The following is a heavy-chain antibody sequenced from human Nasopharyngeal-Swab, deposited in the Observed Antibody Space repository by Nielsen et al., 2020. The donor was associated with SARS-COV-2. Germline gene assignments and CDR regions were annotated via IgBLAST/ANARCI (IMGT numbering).Heavy chain of an antibody. CDR2: ISSSGTDT. Sequence: GGSLRLSCAVSGLPFNNYAVTWVRQAPGKGLEWVSIISSSGTDTYYADYVKGPFTISRDNSKNTLYLQMNSLRAEDSAIYYCAKSRGDTTMAHYYYYLDVWGKRTTVTVSS. V-gene: IGHV3-23*01. J-gene: IGHJ6*03. CDR3: AKSRGDTTMAHYYYYLDV. D-gene: IGHD5-24*01. CDR1: GLPFNNYA.